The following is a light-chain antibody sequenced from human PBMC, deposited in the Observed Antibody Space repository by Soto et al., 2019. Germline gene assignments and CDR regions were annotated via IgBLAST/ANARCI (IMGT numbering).Light chain of an antibody. Sequence: QSVLTQAPSASASLGASVKLTCTLSSGHSSYTIAWHQQHPKKGPRFLMKVNSDGSHNKGDGIPDRFSGSSSGTERYLTISNVQSEDEADYHCQTWGTGVWVFGGGTKVTVL. CDR2: VNSDGSH. V-gene: IGLV4-69*01. CDR3: QTWGTGVWV. J-gene: IGLJ3*02. CDR1: SGHSSYT.